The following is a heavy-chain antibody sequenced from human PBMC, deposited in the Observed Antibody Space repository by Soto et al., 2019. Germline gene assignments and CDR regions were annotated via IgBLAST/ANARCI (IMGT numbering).Heavy chain of an antibody. CDR3: ARVPEYYYGSGSYYAFDI. CDR1: GFTFSSYW. Sequence: GGSLRLSCAASGFTFSSYWMSWVRQAPGKGLEWVANIKQDGSEKYYVDSVKGRFTISRDNAKNLLYLQMNSLRAEDTAVYYCARVPEYYYGSGSYYAFDIWGQGTMVTVSS. V-gene: IGHV3-7*01. CDR2: IKQDGSEK. D-gene: IGHD3-10*01. J-gene: IGHJ3*02.